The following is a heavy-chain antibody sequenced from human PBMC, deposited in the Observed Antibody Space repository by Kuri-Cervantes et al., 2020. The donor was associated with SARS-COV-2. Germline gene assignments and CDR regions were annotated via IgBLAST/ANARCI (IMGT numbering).Heavy chain of an antibody. D-gene: IGHD4/OR15-4a*01. CDR3: ARDPNANHNNWFDP. CDR2: IYYSGST. J-gene: IGHJ5*02. CDR1: GVSISSHY. V-gene: IGHV4-59*11. Sequence: GSLRLSCTVSGVSISSHYWSWIRQPPGKGLEWIGYIYYSGSTNHNPSLKSRVTISVDTSKNQFSLKLSSVTAADTAVYYCARDPNANHNNWFDPWGQGTLVTVSS.